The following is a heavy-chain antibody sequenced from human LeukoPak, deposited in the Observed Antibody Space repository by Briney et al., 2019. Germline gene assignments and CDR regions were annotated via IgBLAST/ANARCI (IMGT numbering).Heavy chain of an antibody. CDR2: INPNSGGT. J-gene: IGHJ4*02. D-gene: IGHD4-17*01. Sequence: ASVKVSCKASGYTFTDNYIHWVRQAPGQGLEWMGWINPNSGGTNYAQRFQGRATMTRDTSISTAYLELSRLTSDDTAMYYCARVRLTTVYWGQGTLVTVSS. CDR3: ARVRLTTVY. V-gene: IGHV1-2*02. CDR1: GYTFTDNY.